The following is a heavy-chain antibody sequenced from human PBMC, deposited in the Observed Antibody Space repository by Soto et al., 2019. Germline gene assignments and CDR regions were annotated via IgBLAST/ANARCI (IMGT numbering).Heavy chain of an antibody. CDR3: VKRCDAGGCPDY. V-gene: IGHV3-23*01. D-gene: IGHD2-15*01. Sequence: EVQLLESGGGLVQPGGSLRLSCAASGFAFSSYPMVWVRQAPGKGREWVSGISGSGDGTYYADSVKGRFTISRDNSKNTLYLQMNSLRAEDTAVYYCVKRCDAGGCPDYWGQGTLLTVSS. J-gene: IGHJ4*02. CDR1: GFAFSSYP. CDR2: ISGSGDGT.